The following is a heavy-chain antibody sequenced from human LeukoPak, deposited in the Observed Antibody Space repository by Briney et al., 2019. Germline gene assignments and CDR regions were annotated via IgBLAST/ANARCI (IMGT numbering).Heavy chain of an antibody. Sequence: GGSLRLSCAASGFDFSGFYMHWVRQASGRGLEWVGLIRSKPSSYTTVYAASVKGRFTISRDDSKNTAYLQMNSLKAEDTAVYYCIRQECSGGSCSYVDYWGQGTLVTVSS. D-gene: IGHD2-15*01. J-gene: IGHJ4*02. V-gene: IGHV3-73*01. CDR1: GFDFSGFY. CDR2: IRSKPSSYTT. CDR3: IRQECSGGSCSYVDY.